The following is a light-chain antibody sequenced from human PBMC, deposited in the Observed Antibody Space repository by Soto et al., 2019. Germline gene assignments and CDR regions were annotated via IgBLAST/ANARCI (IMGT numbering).Light chain of an antibody. Sequence: QAVVTQEPSLTVSPGGTVTLTCASSTGAVTSGYYPNWFQQKPGQAPRPLIYSTSNKHSWTPSRFSGSLLGGKAALTLSGVQPEDEAEYYCLLYYGGAPPVVFGGGTKLTVL. CDR3: LLYYGGAPPVV. V-gene: IGLV7-43*01. J-gene: IGLJ2*01. CDR2: STS. CDR1: TGAVTSGYY.